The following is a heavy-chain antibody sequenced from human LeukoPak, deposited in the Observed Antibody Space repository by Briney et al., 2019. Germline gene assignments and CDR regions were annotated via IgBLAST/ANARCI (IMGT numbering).Heavy chain of an antibody. CDR1: GFTFSSYG. J-gene: IGHJ3*01. CDR3: AKDKVGYYDSSLPSF. Sequence: PGRSLRLSCAASGFTFSSYGMHWVRQAPGKGLEWVAVISYDGSNKYCADSVKGRFTISRDNSKNTLYLQMNSLRAEDTAVYYCAKDKVGYYDSSLPSFWGQGTMVTVSS. CDR2: ISYDGSNK. V-gene: IGHV3-30*18. D-gene: IGHD3-22*01.